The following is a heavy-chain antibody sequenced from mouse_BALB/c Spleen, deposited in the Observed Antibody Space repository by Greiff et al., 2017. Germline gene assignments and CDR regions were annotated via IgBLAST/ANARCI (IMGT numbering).Heavy chain of an antibody. Sequence: VQLQQSGPGLVAPSQSLSITCTVSGFSLTGYGVNWVRQPPGKGLEWLGMIWGDGSTDYNSALKSRLSISKDNSKSQVFLKMNSLQTDDTARYYCARESYYYGSRYFDVWGAGTTVTVSS. D-gene: IGHD1-1*01. J-gene: IGHJ1*01. CDR3: ARESYYYGSRYFDV. CDR1: GFSLTGYG. V-gene: IGHV2-6-7*01. CDR2: IWGDGST.